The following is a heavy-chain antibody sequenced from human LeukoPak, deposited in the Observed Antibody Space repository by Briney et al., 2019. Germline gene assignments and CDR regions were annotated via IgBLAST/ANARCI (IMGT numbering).Heavy chain of an antibody. CDR1: GFTFSSYW. Sequence: PGGSLRLSCAASGFTFSSYWMHWVRHAPGKGLVWVSRINSDGSSTSYADSVKGRFTISRDNAKNTPYLQMNSLRAEDTAVYYCARRGKRLSLDYWGQGTLVTVSS. CDR2: INSDGSST. D-gene: IGHD3-16*01. V-gene: IGHV3-74*01. J-gene: IGHJ4*02. CDR3: ARRGKRLSLDY.